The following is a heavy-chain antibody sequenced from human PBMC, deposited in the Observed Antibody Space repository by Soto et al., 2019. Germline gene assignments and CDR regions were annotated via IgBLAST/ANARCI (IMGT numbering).Heavy chain of an antibody. D-gene: IGHD3-3*02. Sequence: PSGTLPLTCAFSCDSSNSSHWWSWVRDPPGEGLEWICQISHRGSTNYNPSLASRVTISVDKSKNHFSLKLTSVTAADTAVYYCAARHFWSGPWTHTRLDYWGHGTLVTVSS. CDR3: AARHFWSGPWTHTRLDY. J-gene: IGHJ4*01. V-gene: IGHV4-4*02. CDR2: ISHRGST. CDR1: CDSSNSSHW.